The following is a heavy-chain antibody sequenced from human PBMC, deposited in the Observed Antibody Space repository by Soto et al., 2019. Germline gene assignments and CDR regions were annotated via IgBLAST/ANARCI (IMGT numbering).Heavy chain of an antibody. V-gene: IGHV3-49*03. D-gene: IGHD2-2*01. J-gene: IGHJ3*02. CDR3: TRVGYCSSTSCYAYDAFDI. CDR2: IRSKAYGGTT. CDR1: GFTFGDYA. Sequence: PGGSLRLSCRASGFTFGDYAMSWFRQAPGKGLEWVGFIRSKAYGGTTEYAASVKGRFTISRDDSKSIAYLQMNSLKTEDTAVYYCTRVGYCSSTSCYAYDAFDIWGQGTMVTVSS.